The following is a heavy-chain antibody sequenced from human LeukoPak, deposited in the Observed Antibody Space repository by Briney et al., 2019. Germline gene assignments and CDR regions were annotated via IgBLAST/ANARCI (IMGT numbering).Heavy chain of an antibody. CDR1: GYTFTSYA. D-gene: IGHD3-22*01. CDR3: ARTAYYYDSSGYLGY. J-gene: IGHJ4*02. Sequence: ASVKVSCKASGYTFTSYAMHWVRQAPGQRLEWMGWINAGNGNTKYSQKFQGRVTITRDTSASTAYMELSSLRSEDTAVYYCARTAYYYDSSGYLGYWGQGTLVTVSS. V-gene: IGHV1-3*01. CDR2: INAGNGNT.